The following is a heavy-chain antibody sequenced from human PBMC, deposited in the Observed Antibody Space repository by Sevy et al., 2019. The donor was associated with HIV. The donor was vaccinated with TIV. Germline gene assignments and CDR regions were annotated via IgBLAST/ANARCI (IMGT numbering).Heavy chain of an antibody. Sequence: GGSLRLSCAASGFTFSSYAMSWVRQAPGKGLEWVSAISGSGGSTYYADSVKGRFTISRDNSKNTLYLQMISLRAEDTAVYYCAKAPRGCSGGSCYYQYYFDYWGQGTLVTVSS. V-gene: IGHV3-23*01. CDR1: GFTFSSYA. CDR2: ISGSGGST. CDR3: AKAPRGCSGGSCYYQYYFDY. J-gene: IGHJ4*02. D-gene: IGHD2-15*01.